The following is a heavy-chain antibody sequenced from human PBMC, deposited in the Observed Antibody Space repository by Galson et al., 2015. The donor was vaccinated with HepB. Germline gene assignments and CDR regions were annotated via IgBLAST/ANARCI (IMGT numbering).Heavy chain of an antibody. CDR1: GFTFSSYS. J-gene: IGHJ3*02. CDR3: ARDPQSIYGDEANDAFDI. Sequence: SLRLSCAASGFTFSSYSMNWVRQAPGKGLEWVASISSSSSYIYYADSVKGRFTISRDNAKNSLYLQMNSLRAEDTAVYYCARDPQSIYGDEANDAFDIWGQGTMVTVSS. D-gene: IGHD4-17*01. V-gene: IGHV3-21*01. CDR2: ISSSSSYI.